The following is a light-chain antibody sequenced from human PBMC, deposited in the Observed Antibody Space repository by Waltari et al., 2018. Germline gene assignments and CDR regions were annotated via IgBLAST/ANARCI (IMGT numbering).Light chain of an antibody. Sequence: QSVLTQPPSASGTPGQKLSILCSGNNSNIGTNYVYWYQQFPETAPKLLIYRNNQRPSGVPARFSGSKSGTSASLAISGLRSEDEATYFCASRDASLTAWLFSGGTKLTVL. J-gene: IGLJ3*02. CDR2: RNN. CDR1: NSNIGTNY. V-gene: IGLV1-47*01. CDR3: ASRDASLTAWL.